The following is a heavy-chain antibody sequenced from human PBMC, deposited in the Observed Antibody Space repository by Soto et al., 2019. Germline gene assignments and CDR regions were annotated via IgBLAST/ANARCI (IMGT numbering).Heavy chain of an antibody. Sequence: PLRLSCAASGFTFSSYGMHWVRQAPGKGLEWVAVIWYDGSNKYYADSVKGRFTISRDNSKNTLYLQMNSLRAEDTAVYYCAVIPNYDSSGYYNDYWGQGTLVTVSS. CDR3: AVIPNYDSSGYYNDY. CDR2: IWYDGSNK. CDR1: GFTFSSYG. J-gene: IGHJ4*02. D-gene: IGHD3-22*01. V-gene: IGHV3-33*01.